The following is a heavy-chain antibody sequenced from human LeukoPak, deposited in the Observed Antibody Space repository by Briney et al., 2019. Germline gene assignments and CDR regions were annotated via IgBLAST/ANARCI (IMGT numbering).Heavy chain of an antibody. J-gene: IGHJ4*02. D-gene: IGHD2-2*01. Sequence: SGPALVKPTQTLTLTCTFSGFSLSTSGMCVSWIRQPPGKALEWLARIDWDDDKYYSTSLKTRLTISKDTSKNQVVLTMTNMGPVDTATYYCARINLDCSSTSCYHYFDYWGQGTLVTVSS. CDR3: ARINLDCSSTSCYHYFDY. CDR2: IDWDDDK. V-gene: IGHV2-70*11. CDR1: GFSLSTSGMC.